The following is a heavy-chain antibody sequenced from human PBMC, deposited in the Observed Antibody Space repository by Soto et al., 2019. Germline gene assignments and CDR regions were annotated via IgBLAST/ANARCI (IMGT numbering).Heavy chain of an antibody. CDR1: GFTFSSYA. V-gene: IGHV3-23*01. CDR3: AKSDCSGGSCPTFDY. Sequence: PGGSLRLSCAASGFTFSSYAMSWVRQAPGKGLEWVSAISGSGGSTYYADSVKGRFTISRDNSKNTLYLQMNSLRAEDTAVYYCAKSDCSGGSCPTFDYWGQGTLVTVSS. D-gene: IGHD2-15*01. J-gene: IGHJ4*02. CDR2: ISGSGGST.